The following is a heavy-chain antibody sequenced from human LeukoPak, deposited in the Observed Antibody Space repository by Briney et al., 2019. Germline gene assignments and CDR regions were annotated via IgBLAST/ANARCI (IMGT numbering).Heavy chain of an antibody. CDR1: ESTFSDYA. Sequence: GGSLRLSCEASESTFSDYAMHWVRKAPGKGLEFFSFIGPIGVYTYYANSVKGRFTISRDNSKSTVSLQMGSLRDEDMAVYYCARSPPGRTNWNYYDYWGRGTLVTVSS. J-gene: IGHJ4*02. D-gene: IGHD1-1*01. CDR2: IGPIGVYT. CDR3: ARSPPGRTNWNYYDY. V-gene: IGHV3-64*01.